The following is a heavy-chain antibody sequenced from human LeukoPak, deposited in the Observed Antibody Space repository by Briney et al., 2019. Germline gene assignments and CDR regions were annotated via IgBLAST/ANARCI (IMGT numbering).Heavy chain of an antibody. CDR3: ARGPRDGYSLMPYYFDY. D-gene: IGHD5-24*01. V-gene: IGHV1-69*05. CDR2: IIPLSGTA. CDR1: GGTFSSYA. Sequence: GSSVRVSCKASGGTFSSYAVSWLRQGPGQGLEWMGGIIPLSGTAKYAERFQGRVTFTTDESTTTVYMDMTTLRSEDTAVYFCARGPRDGYSLMPYYFDYWGHGTRVIVSS. J-gene: IGHJ4*01.